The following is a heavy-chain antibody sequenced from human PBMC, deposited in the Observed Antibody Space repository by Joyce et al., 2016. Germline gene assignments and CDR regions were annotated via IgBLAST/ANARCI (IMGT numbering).Heavy chain of an antibody. Sequence: QVHLVESGGGVVQPGNSLRLSCVVSGIDISCYAFNWFRQAPGKGLDLVTTISHDGYRRYADSVKGRFTVSRDDSKKMVDLEMNNLRVDDTAIYYCARIGYGVSLGNGFDPWGQGTPVTVSS. CDR2: ISHDGYR. V-gene: IGHV3-30*04. J-gene: IGHJ5*02. D-gene: IGHD2-15*01. CDR3: ARIGYGVSLGNGFDP. CDR1: GIDISCYA.